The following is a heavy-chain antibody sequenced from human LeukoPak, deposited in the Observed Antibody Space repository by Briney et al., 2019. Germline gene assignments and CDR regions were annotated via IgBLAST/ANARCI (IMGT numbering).Heavy chain of an antibody. CDR3: AKAPPSRTVGTTYFDY. J-gene: IGHJ4*02. D-gene: IGHD2-21*02. CDR1: GFTFTTYA. Sequence: GGSLRLSCAASGFTFTTYAMGWVRQAPGKGLEWVSTISASGGTTYYADSVQGRFTISRDNSKNTLYLQMNSLRADDTAIYYCAKAPPSRTVGTTYFDYWGQGTLVTVSS. CDR2: ISASGGTT. V-gene: IGHV3-23*01.